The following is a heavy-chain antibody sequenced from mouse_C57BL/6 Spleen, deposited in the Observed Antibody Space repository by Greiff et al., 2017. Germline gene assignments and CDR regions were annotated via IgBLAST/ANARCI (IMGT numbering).Heavy chain of an antibody. CDR2: IDPETGGT. J-gene: IGHJ3*01. V-gene: IGHV1-15*01. CDR1: GYTFTDYE. CDR3: TRGTYYSNYGFAY. Sequence: QVQLKESGAELVRPGASVTLSCKASGYTFTDYEMHWVKQTPVHGLEWIGAIDPETGGTAYNQKFKGKAILTADKSSSTAYMELRSLTSEDSAVYYCTRGTYYSNYGFAYWGQGTPVTVSA. D-gene: IGHD2-5*01.